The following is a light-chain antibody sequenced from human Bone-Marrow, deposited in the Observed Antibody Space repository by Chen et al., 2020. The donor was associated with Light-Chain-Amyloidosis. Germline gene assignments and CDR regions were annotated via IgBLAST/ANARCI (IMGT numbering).Light chain of an antibody. V-gene: IGLV1-40*01. J-gene: IGLJ3*02. CDR3: QSYDSSLSGWV. CDR1: SSNIGAGYD. CDR2: GNS. Sequence: QSVLTQPPSVSGAPGQRVTISCTGSSSNIGAGYDVLWYQQLPGTAPKLLIYGNSNRPSGVPDRFSGSKSGTSASLAITELQAEDEADYYCQSYDSSLSGWVFGGGTKLTVL.